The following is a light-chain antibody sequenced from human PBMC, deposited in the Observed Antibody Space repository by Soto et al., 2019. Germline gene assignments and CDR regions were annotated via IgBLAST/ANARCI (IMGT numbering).Light chain of an antibody. J-gene: IGKJ1*01. CDR3: QQYGSSPPT. Sequence: EIVLTQSPGTLSLSPGESATLSCRASRGVTNNYLAWYQRKPGQAPRLLIYGTSYRATDIPRRFSGSGSGTDFTLTITRLEPEDFAVYYCQQYGSSPPTFGQGTKV. CDR2: GTS. V-gene: IGKV3-20*01. CDR1: RGVTNNY.